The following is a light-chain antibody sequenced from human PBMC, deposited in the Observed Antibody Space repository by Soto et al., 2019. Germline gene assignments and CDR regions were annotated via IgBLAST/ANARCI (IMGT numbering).Light chain of an antibody. CDR3: QQSYTTPFT. CDR1: QSISAY. J-gene: IGKJ2*01. V-gene: IGKV1-39*01. CDR2: AAS. Sequence: DIQLTQSPSSLSASVGDRVTITCRASQSISAYLNWYQQQEGKAPKLLIFAASTLQSGVPSRFSGGGSGTDFTLTISSLQPEDFATYYCQQSYTTPFTFGQGTKLEIK.